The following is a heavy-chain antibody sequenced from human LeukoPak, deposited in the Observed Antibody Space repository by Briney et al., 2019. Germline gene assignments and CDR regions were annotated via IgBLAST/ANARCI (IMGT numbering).Heavy chain of an antibody. CDR2: IYTSGST. V-gene: IGHV4-4*07. CDR3: ARNSCSGGSCYDNRGYFDY. Sequence: SETLSLTCTVSGGSISSYYWSWIRQPAGKGLEWIGRIYTSGSTNYNPSLKSRVTISVDTSKNQFSLKLSSVTAADTAVYFCARNSCSGGSCYDNRGYFDYWGQGTLVTVSS. CDR1: GGSISSYY. D-gene: IGHD2-15*01. J-gene: IGHJ4*02.